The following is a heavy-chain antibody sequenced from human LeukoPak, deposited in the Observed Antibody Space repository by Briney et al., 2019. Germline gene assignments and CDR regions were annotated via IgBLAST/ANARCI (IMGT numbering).Heavy chain of an antibody. Sequence: ASVKVSCKASGYTFTGYYMYWVRQAPGQGLEWMGWINPNSGGTNYAQKFQGRVTMTRDTSISTAYMELSRLRSDDTAVYYCARSADYAFRFDPWGQGTLVTVSS. D-gene: IGHD4-17*01. CDR3: ARSADYAFRFDP. J-gene: IGHJ5*02. CDR1: GYTFTGYY. V-gene: IGHV1-2*02. CDR2: INPNSGGT.